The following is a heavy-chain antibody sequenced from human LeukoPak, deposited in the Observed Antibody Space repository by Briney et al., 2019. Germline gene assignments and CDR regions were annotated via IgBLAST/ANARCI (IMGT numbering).Heavy chain of an antibody. CDR3: ARESQYYDFWSGYYTGDAFDI. CDR2: IYTSGST. CDR1: GGSISSYY. Sequence: SETLSLTCTVSGGSISSYYWRWIRQPAGKGLKWIGRIYTSGSTNYNPSLKSRVTMSVDTSKNQFSLKLSSVTAADTAVYYCARESQYYDFWSGYYTGDAFDIWGQGTMVTVSS. V-gene: IGHV4-4*07. J-gene: IGHJ3*02. D-gene: IGHD3-3*01.